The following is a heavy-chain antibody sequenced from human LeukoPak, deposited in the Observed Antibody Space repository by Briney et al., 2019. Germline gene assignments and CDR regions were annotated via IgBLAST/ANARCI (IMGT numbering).Heavy chain of an antibody. D-gene: IGHD4-23*01. CDR3: AKAFDYGGNN. CDR2: ISYDGSNK. Sequence: GSLRLSCAASGFTFSSYAMSWVRQAPGKGLEWVAVISYDGSNKYYADSVKGRFTISRDNSKNTLYLQMNSLRAEDTAVYYCAKAFDYGGNNWGQGTLVTVSS. CDR1: GFTFSSYA. V-gene: IGHV3-30*18. J-gene: IGHJ4*02.